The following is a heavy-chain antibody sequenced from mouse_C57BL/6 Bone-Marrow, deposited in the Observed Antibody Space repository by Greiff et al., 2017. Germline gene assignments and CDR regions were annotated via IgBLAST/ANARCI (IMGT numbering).Heavy chain of an antibody. D-gene: IGHD2-4*01. V-gene: IGHV1-39*01. J-gene: IGHJ4*01. CDR3: ARGYDYDYAMDY. CDR1: GYSFTDYN. Sequence: VQLKQSGPELVKPGASVKISCKASGYSFTDYNMNWVKQSNGKSLEWIGVINPNFGTTSYNQKFKGKATLTVDTSSSTAYMQLNSLTSEDSAVYYCARGYDYDYAMDYWGQGTTVTGSS. CDR2: INPNFGTT.